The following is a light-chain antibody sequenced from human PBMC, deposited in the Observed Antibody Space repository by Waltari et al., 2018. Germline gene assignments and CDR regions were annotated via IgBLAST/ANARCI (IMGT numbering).Light chain of an antibody. CDR2: GAS. CDR1: QSVSSN. V-gene: IGKV3-15*01. J-gene: IGKJ4*01. CDR3: QQYNNWPLT. Sequence: EIVMTQSPATLSVSPGKRASLSCRASQSVSSNLAWYQQKPGQAPRLLIYGASTRATCIPARFSGSGSETEFTLTISSLQSEDFAIFYCQQYNNWPLTFGGGTKVEIK.